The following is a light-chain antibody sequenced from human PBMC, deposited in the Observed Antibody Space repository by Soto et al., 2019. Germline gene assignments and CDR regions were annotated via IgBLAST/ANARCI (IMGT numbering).Light chain of an antibody. CDR2: EVS. CDR3: CSYTSSSSDYV. CDR1: SSDVGGYNY. Sequence: QSALTQPASVSGSPGQSITISCTGTSSDVGGYNYVSWYQQHPGKAPKLMIYEVSNRPSGVSNRFSGSKSGNTASLTISGLQADDEADYYCCSYTSSSSDYVFGTGTKLTVL. J-gene: IGLJ1*01. V-gene: IGLV2-14*01.